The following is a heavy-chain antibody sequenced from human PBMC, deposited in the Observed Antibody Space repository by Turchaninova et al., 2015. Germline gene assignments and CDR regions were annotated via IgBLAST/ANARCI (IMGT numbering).Heavy chain of an antibody. CDR2: IYYSGST. D-gene: IGHD2-2*01. J-gene: IGHJ2*01. CDR3: XXXYCSSTSCWXWYFXX. CDR1: GGSISSGSFY. Sequence: QLQLQESGPGLVKPSETLSLTCTVPGGSISSGSFYWGWIRQPPGEGLEWIGTIYYSGSTYYNPYLKSRVXXXVDXXKNQXSLRLXXVTXAXTAVYYCXXXYCSSTSCWXWYFXXWGRGTLVTXSS. V-gene: IGHV4-39*07.